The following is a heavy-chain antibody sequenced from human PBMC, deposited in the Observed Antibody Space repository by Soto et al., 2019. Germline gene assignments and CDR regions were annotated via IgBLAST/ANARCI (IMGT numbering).Heavy chain of an antibody. D-gene: IGHD1-7*01. CDR1: VFTFSNCA. CDR3: AKALGNWNYSPYYYGLDV. J-gene: IGHJ6*02. Sequence: PGGSLSLSCATSVFTFSNCAMSWVRQAPEKGLEWVSAISGSGGSTYYADSVKGRFTISRDNSKNTMYLQVNSLRAEDTAVYFCAKALGNWNYSPYYYGLDVWGQGTTVTVSS. CDR2: ISGSGGST. V-gene: IGHV3-23*01.